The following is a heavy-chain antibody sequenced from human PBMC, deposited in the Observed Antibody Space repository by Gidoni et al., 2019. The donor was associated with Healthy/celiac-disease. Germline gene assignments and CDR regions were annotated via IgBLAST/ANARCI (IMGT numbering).Heavy chain of an antibody. CDR2: ISYDGSNK. CDR3: AKALTYYDFWSGYYSGRYYYYYMDV. J-gene: IGHJ6*03. CDR1: GFPFSSYG. D-gene: IGHD3-3*01. V-gene: IGHV3-30*18. Sequence: QVQLVESGGGVVQPGRSLRLSCAASGFPFSSYGMHWVRQAPGKGLGWVSVISYDGSNKYYADTVKGRFTISRDNSKNTLYLKMNSLRAEDTAVYYCAKALTYYDFWSGYYSGRYYYYYMDVWGKGTTVTVSS.